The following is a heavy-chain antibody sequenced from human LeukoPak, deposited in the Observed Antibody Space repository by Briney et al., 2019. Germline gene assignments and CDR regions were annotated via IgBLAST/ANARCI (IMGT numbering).Heavy chain of an antibody. V-gene: IGHV4-59*08. J-gene: IGHJ5*02. CDR1: GGSISSYY. D-gene: IGHD4-11*01. CDR2: MYYSGIT. Sequence: PSETLSLTCTVSGGSISSYYRSWIRQPPGKGLEWIGYMYYSGITNYNPSLKSRVTISVDTSKNQFSLKLTSVTAADTALYYCARHLRGDYSNSWFDPWGQGTLVTVSS. CDR3: ARHLRGDYSNSWFDP.